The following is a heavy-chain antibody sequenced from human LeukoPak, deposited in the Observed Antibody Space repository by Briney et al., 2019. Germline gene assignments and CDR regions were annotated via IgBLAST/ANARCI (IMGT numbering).Heavy chain of an antibody. CDR3: AKDPRGSYSRDYYYYMDV. V-gene: IGHV3-33*06. CDR2: IWYDGSNK. D-gene: IGHD1-26*01. Sequence: GGSLRLSCAASGFTFSSYGMHWARQAPGKGLEWVAVIWYDGSNKYYADSVKGRFTIPRDNSKNTLYLQMNSLRAEDAAVYYCAKDPRGSYSRDYYYYMDVWGKGTTVTVSS. J-gene: IGHJ6*03. CDR1: GFTFSSYG.